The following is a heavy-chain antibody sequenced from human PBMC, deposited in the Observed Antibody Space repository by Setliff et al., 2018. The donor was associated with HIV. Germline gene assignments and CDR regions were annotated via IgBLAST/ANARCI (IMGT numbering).Heavy chain of an antibody. J-gene: IGHJ6*03. CDR2: IYYSGNT. V-gene: IGHV4-39*07. CDR3: ARVIGSPAGPPYYYYYYMDV. CDR1: GGSISISNDY. D-gene: IGHD2-2*01. Sequence: KPSETLSLTCTVSGGSISISNDYWGWIRQPPGKGLEWIGNIYYSGNTYYNPSLRSRVTISVDTSKNQFSLKLSSVTAADTAVYYCARVIGSPAGPPYYYYYYMDVWGKGTTVTVSS.